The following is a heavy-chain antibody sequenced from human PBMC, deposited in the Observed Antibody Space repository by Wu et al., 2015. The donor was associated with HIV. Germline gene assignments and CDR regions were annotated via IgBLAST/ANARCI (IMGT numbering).Heavy chain of an antibody. CDR1: GYTFTGYH. V-gene: IGHV1-2*02. J-gene: IGHJ4*02. CDR3: TRGMSSRTT. CDR2: INPKNGAT. Sequence: QVQLVQSGAEVKKFGASVKVSCKASGYTFTGYHMHWVRQAPGQGLEWMGWINPKNGATNYAQKFQDRVTMTRDTSINTIYMELSRLRSDDTAIFYXTRGMSSRTTWGQGTRGPPSP. D-gene: IGHD1-14*01.